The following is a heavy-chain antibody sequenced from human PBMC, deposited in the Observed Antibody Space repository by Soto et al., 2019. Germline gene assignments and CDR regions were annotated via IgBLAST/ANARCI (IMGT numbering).Heavy chain of an antibody. J-gene: IGHJ3*02. D-gene: IGHD4-17*01. V-gene: IGHV1-2*02. CDR1: GYTFTGYY. CDR2: INPNSGGT. Sequence: GASVKVSCKASGYTFTGYYMHWVRQAPGQGLEWMGWINPNSGGTNYAQKFQGRVTMTRDTSISTAYMELSRLRSDDTAVYYCARAPSDYGGSSVAFDIWGQGTMVTVSS. CDR3: ARAPSDYGGSSVAFDI.